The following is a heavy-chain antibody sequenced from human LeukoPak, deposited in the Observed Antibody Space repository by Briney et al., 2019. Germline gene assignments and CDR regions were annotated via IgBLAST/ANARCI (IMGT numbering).Heavy chain of an antibody. CDR1: GDRVSSNFAA. CDR2: TYYRYKWYN. V-gene: IGHV6-1*01. D-gene: IGHD1-26*01. Sequence: SQTLSLTCAISGDRVSSNFAAWNWIMHSPSRGLEWRARTYYRYKWYNDYQVSVKSRITINPDTSETQFSLQLSSVTPEDTAVYYCARTPATGSIDYWGQGTLVTVSS. J-gene: IGHJ4*02. CDR3: ARTPATGSIDY.